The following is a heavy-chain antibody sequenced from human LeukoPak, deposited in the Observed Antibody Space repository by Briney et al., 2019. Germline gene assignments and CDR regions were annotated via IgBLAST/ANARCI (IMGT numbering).Heavy chain of an antibody. CDR1: GGTFSSYA. V-gene: IGHV1-69*05. CDR3: ARDSSNYGYYYYCMDV. D-gene: IGHD4-11*01. CDR2: IIPIFGTA. Sequence: SVKVSCKASGGTFSSYAISWVRQAPGQGLEWMGGIIPIFGTANYAQKFQGRVTITTDESTSTAYMELSSLRSEDTAVYYCARDSSNYGYYYYCMDVWGKGTTVTVSS. J-gene: IGHJ6*03.